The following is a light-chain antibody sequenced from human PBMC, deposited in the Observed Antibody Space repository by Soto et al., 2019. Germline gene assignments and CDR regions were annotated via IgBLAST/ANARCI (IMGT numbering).Light chain of an antibody. CDR1: SSNIGSKA. J-gene: IGLJ2*01. CDR3: AAWDDSLNGPV. Sequence: QAVVTQPPSASGTPGQRVVISCSGSSSNIGSKAVNWYQQLPGTAPKLLIYSVDHRPSGVPDRFSGSKSGTSASLAISGLQSEDEAAYFCAAWDDSLNGPVFGGGTKLTVL. CDR2: SVD. V-gene: IGLV1-44*01.